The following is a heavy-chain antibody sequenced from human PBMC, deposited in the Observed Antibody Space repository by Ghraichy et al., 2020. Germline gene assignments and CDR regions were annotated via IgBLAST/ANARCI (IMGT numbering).Heavy chain of an antibody. CDR1: GFTFSSYW. CDR3: AREIAASTTTISRYWYFDL. J-gene: IGHJ2*01. D-gene: IGHD2/OR15-2a*01. V-gene: IGHV3-7*01. Sequence: GGSLRLSCAASGFTFSSYWMSWVRQAPGKGLEWVANIKQDGSEKYYVDSVKGRFTISRDNAKNSLYLQMNSLRAEDTPVYYCAREIAASTTTISRYWYFDLWGRGTLVTVSS. CDR2: IKQDGSEK.